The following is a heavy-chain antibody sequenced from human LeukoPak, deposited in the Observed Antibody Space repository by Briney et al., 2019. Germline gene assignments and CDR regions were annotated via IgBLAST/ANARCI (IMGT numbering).Heavy chain of an antibody. Sequence: GGSLRLSCAASGFTFSSYSMNWVRQAPGKGLVWVSHINIDGSSTSYADSVKGRFTISRDNAKNALYLQMNSLRADDTAVYYCARGLAYWGQGTLVTVSS. J-gene: IGHJ4*02. CDR1: GFTFSSYS. V-gene: IGHV3-74*01. CDR2: INIDGSST. CDR3: ARGLAY.